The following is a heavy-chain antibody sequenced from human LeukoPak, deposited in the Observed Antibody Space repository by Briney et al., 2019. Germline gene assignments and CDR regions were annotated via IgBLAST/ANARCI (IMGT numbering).Heavy chain of an antibody. CDR3: ARDLGYCSGGSCFFDN. D-gene: IGHD2-15*01. Sequence: ASVKVSCKASGYTFTAYYMHWVRQAPGPGLEWMGWINPNSGGTSSAQKFQGRVTMTRDTSISAAYMELSRLTSDDTAVYYCARDLGYCSGGSCFFDNWGQGTLVTVSS. CDR1: GYTFTAYY. J-gene: IGHJ4*02. CDR2: INPNSGGT. V-gene: IGHV1-2*02.